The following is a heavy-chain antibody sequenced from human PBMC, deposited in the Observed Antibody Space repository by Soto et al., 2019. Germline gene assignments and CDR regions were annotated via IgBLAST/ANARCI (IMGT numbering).Heavy chain of an antibody. CDR1: GGSISSGGYS. Sequence: LSLTCAVSGGSISSGGYSWSWIRQPPGKGLEWIGYIYQSGSTYYNPSLKSRVTISVDRSRNQFSLKLSSVTAADTAVYFCATQSYSNSGAYYYCAMDVWGQGTTVTVSS. CDR2: IYQSGST. D-gene: IGHD4-4*01. J-gene: IGHJ6*02. V-gene: IGHV4-30-2*01. CDR3: ATQSYSNSGAYYYCAMDV.